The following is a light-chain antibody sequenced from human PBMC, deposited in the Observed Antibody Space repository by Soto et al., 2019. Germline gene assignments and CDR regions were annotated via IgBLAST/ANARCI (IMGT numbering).Light chain of an antibody. CDR1: QSVSSSY. V-gene: IGKV3-20*01. J-gene: IGKJ5*01. Sequence: EIVLTQSPGTLSLSPGERATLSWXASQSVSSSYLAWYQQKPGQAPRLLIYGASSRATGIPDRFSGSGSGTDFTLTISRLEPEDFAVYYCQQYGSSPKVTFGQGTRLEI. CDR2: GAS. CDR3: QQYGSSPKVT.